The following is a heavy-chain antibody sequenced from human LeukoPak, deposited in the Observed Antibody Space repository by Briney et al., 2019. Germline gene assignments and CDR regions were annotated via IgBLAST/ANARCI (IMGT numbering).Heavy chain of an antibody. Sequence: SETLSLTCTVSAGSISTYYWSWIRQPPGKGLEWIGEINHSGSTNYNPSLKSRVTISVDTSKNQFSLKLSSVTAADTAVYYCARASFRVRGHSYGYRGNFDYWGQGTLVTVSS. CDR2: INHSGST. J-gene: IGHJ4*02. CDR1: AGSISTYY. CDR3: ARASFRVRGHSYGYRGNFDY. V-gene: IGHV4-34*01. D-gene: IGHD5-18*01.